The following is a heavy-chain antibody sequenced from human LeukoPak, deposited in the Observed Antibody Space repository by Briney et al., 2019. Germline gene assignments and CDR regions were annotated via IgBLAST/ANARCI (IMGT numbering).Heavy chain of an antibody. V-gene: IGHV3-21*01. CDR2: ISSSSSYI. D-gene: IGHD2-2*01. J-gene: IGHJ4*02. Sequence: PGGSLRLSCAASGFTFSSYSMNLVRQAPGKGLEWVSSISSSSSYIYYADSVKGRFTISRDNAKNSLYLQMNSLRAEDTAVYYCARDSLVVPAAVGNFDYWGQGTLVTVSS. CDR3: ARDSLVVPAAVGNFDY. CDR1: GFTFSSYS.